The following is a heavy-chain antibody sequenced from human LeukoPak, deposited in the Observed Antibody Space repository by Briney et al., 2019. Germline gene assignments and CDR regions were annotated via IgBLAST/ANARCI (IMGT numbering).Heavy chain of an antibody. CDR1: GGSISDYF. Sequence: SETLSLTCTVSGGSISDYFWSWIRQPPGKGLEWIGYMYYSGSTNYNPSFKSRVTISVGTSKNQFSLRLNSVTAADTAMYYCAKSGGYGLIDYWGQGTRVTVSS. V-gene: IGHV4-59*08. J-gene: IGHJ4*02. CDR3: AKSGGYGLIDY. CDR2: MYYSGST. D-gene: IGHD1-26*01.